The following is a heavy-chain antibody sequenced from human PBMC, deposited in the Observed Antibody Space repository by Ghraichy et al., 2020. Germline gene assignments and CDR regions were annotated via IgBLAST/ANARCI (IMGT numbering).Heavy chain of an antibody. D-gene: IGHD5-18*01. V-gene: IGHV3-53*01. Sequence: LSLTCAASGFTVSSNYMSWVRQAPGKGLEWVSLIYSGGTTYYADSVKGRFTISRDNSKNTLFLQMNSLRAEDTAVYYCARASGGYSYGSYYYNHMDVWGQGTTVTVSS. J-gene: IGHJ6*02. CDR3: ARASGGYSYGSYYYNHMDV. CDR2: IYSGGTT. CDR1: GFTVSSNY.